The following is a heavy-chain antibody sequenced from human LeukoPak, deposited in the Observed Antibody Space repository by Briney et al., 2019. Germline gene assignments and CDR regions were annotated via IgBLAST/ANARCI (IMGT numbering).Heavy chain of an antibody. V-gene: IGHV4-4*09. J-gene: IGHJ4*02. CDR1: GDSIRSYH. CDR3: ARRTGFDLFDY. D-gene: IGHD3/OR15-3a*01. CDR2: IYSTGNT. Sequence: PSETLSLTCTVSGDSIRSYHWGWIRQSPGKGLEWIGYIYSTGNTNYNSSLESRVTISVDTSKNQFSLRLTSVTAADTALYFCARRTGFDLFDYWGQGTLVTVSS.